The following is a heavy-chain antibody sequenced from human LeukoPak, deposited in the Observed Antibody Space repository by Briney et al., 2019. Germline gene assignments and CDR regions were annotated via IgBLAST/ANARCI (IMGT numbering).Heavy chain of an antibody. CDR1: GFTFSSYA. CDR3: AKDKQYQLPQQLDY. CDR2: ISGSGGST. D-gene: IGHD2-2*01. J-gene: IGHJ4*02. V-gene: IGHV3-23*01. Sequence: GRSLRLSCAASGFTFSSYAMSWVRQAPGKGLEWVSAISGSGGSTYYADSVKGRFTISRDNSKNTLYLQMNSLRAEDTAVYYCAKDKQYQLPQQLDYRGQGILVTVSS.